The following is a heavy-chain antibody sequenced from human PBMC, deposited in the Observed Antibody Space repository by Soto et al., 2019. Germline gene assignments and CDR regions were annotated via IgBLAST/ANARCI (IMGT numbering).Heavy chain of an antibody. CDR3: ARKDYVWGSYRYVPLYYYYYGMDV. V-gene: IGHV1-69*13. D-gene: IGHD3-16*02. CDR1: GGTFSSYA. J-gene: IGHJ6*02. Sequence: ASVKVSCKASGGTFSSYAISWVRQAPGQGLEWMGGIIPIFGTANYAQKFQGRVTITADESTSTAYMELSSLRSEETAVYYCARKDYVWGSYRYVPLYYYYYGMDVWGQGTTVTVSS. CDR2: IIPIFGTA.